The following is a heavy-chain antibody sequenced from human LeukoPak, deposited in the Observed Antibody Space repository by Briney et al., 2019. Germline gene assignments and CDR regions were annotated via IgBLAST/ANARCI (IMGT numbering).Heavy chain of an antibody. CDR1: GFTFSTYG. D-gene: IGHD2-2*01. Sequence: GGSLRLSCAASGFTFSTYGMHWVRQAPGKGLEWVAVMSYDGSDKYYADSVKGRFTISRDNSKNTLYLQMNSLRVEDTAVYYCAKADCSTTSCYFDPWGQGTLVTVPS. J-gene: IGHJ5*02. V-gene: IGHV3-30*18. CDR3: AKADCSTTSCYFDP. CDR2: MSYDGSDK.